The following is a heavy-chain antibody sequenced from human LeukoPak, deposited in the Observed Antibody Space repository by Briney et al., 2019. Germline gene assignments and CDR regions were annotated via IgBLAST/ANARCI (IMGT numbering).Heavy chain of an antibody. D-gene: IGHD2-2*01. CDR1: GGTFSSYA. CDR2: IIPILGTA. Sequence: ASVKVSCKASGGTFSSYAISWVRQAPGQGLEWMGGIIPILGTANYAQKFQGRVTITADESTSTAYMELSSLRSEDTAVYYCARDLCSSTSCRWFDPWGQGTLVTVSS. J-gene: IGHJ5*02. CDR3: ARDLCSSTSCRWFDP. V-gene: IGHV1-69*13.